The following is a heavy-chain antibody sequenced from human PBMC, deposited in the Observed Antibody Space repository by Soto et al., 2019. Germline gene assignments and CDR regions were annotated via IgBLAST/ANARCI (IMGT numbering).Heavy chain of an antibody. V-gene: IGHV4-31*03. CDR3: ARGIFLATAAAYFDY. CDR1: GGSINRAGYY. CDR2: IYYSGTT. Sequence: QVQLMESGPGLVKPSQTLSLTCSVSGGSINRAGYYWTWLRQLPGKGLEWLGYIYYSGTTYSNPSLKSRITISMGTSENQFSLKVSSVTAADTAVYYCARGIFLATAAAYFDYWGKGTLVTVSS. D-gene: IGHD6-13*01. J-gene: IGHJ4*02.